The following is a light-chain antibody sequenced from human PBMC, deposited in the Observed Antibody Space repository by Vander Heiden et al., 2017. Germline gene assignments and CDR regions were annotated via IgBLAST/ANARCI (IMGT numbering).Light chain of an antibody. CDR3: SSFISGAVV. CDR2: VVT. CDR1: SSALCYYTH. Sequence: QSALTQPAPVAGSPGQSITISCSGTSSALCYYTHVSWHQQSSGTAPHLIFYVVTLRPSGVSRLFSASKASNTASTTISGLPAEDEAYYYCSSFISGAVVFGGGTKLTVL. J-gene: IGLJ2*01. V-gene: IGLV2-14*03.